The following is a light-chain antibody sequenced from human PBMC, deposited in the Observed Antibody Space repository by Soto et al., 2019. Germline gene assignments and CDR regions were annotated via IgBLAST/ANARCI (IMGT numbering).Light chain of an antibody. J-gene: IGKJ4*01. CDR2: ETS. V-gene: IGKV3-15*01. CDR1: QGIGSS. CDR3: QPYNNWPLT. Sequence: EIVMRQSPATLSVSLGESATLSCRASQGIGSSLAWYQHKPGQAPRLLIYETSNRATGVPSRFSGSRSGAEFTLTISSLQSEDFAVYYCQPYNNWPLTFGGGTKVDIK.